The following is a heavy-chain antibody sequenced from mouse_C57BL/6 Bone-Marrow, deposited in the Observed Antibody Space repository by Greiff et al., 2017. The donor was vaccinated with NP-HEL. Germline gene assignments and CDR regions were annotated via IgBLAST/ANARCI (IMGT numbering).Heavy chain of an antibody. Sequence: QVQLQQSGAELVKPGASVKISCKASGYAFSSYWMNWVKQRPGKGLEWIGQIYPGDGDTNYNGKFKGKATLTADKSSSTAYMQLSSLTSEDSAVYFCARYDYYGSPWFAYWGQGTLVTVSA. J-gene: IGHJ3*01. V-gene: IGHV1-80*01. CDR1: GYAFSSYW. CDR3: ARYDYYGSPWFAY. D-gene: IGHD1-1*01. CDR2: IYPGDGDT.